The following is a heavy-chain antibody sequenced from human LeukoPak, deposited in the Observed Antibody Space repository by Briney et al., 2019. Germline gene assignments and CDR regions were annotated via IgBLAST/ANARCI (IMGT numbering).Heavy chain of an antibody. J-gene: IGHJ4*02. V-gene: IGHV3-30*14. CDR3: ARGPWASFDY. D-gene: IGHD3-16*01. CDR2: ISYDGSNK. CDR1: GFTFITYH. Sequence: GGSLRLSCSASGFTFITYHMHWVRQTPGKGLEWVALISYDGSNKYYADSVKGRFTISRDNSKNTLYLQMNSLRTEDTAVYYCARGPWASFDYWGQGTLVTVSS.